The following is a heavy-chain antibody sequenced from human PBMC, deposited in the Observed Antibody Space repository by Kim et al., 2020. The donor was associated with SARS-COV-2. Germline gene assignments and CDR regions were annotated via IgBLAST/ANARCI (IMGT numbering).Heavy chain of an antibody. CDR3: ARGFFWTYGMDV. Sequence: SETLSLTCAVSGGSISSGGYSWSWIRQPPGKGLEWIGYIYHSGSTYYNPSLKSRVTISVDRSKNQFSLKLSSVTAADTAVYYCARGFFWTYGMDVWGQGTTVTVSS. CDR2: IYHSGST. J-gene: IGHJ6*02. D-gene: IGHD3-3*01. CDR1: GGSISSGGYS. V-gene: IGHV4-30-2*01.